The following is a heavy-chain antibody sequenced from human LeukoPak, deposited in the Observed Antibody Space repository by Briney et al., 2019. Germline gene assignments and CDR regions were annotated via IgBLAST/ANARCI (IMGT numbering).Heavy chain of an antibody. Sequence: SETLSLTCTFSGYSISSGYYWGWIRQPPGKGLEWIGSTAPGGNTYYNPSLKSRVAISVDTSKNQFSLRLISVTAADTAVYYCARGGSGWPFDHWGQGTLVTVSS. CDR1: GYSISSGYY. J-gene: IGHJ4*02. D-gene: IGHD6-19*01. CDR2: TAPGGNT. CDR3: ARGGSGWPFDH. V-gene: IGHV4-38-2*02.